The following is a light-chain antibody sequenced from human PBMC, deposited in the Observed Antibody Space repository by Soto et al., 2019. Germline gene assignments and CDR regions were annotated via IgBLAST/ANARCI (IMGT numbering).Light chain of an antibody. J-gene: IGKJ4*01. V-gene: IGKV3-20*01. CDR1: QSVSSSY. CDR3: QQYGVSPT. Sequence: EIVLTQSPGTLSLPPGERVTLSCRASQSVSSSYLAWYQQKPGQAPRLLIYGASSRATGIPDRFSGTGSGTDFTLTISRLEPEDFAVYYCQQYGVSPTFGGGTKVDIK. CDR2: GAS.